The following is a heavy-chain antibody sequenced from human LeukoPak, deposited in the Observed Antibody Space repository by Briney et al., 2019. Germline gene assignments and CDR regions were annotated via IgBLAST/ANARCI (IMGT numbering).Heavy chain of an antibody. Sequence: SETLSLTCTVSGGSISSSFYWGWIRQPPGKGLEWIGSIYYSGSTSYNPSLKSRVTVSVDTSKNQFSLKLSSVTAADTAVYYCARRAILGAFDIWGQGTMVTVSS. CDR2: IYYSGST. CDR1: GGSISSSFY. V-gene: IGHV4-39*01. J-gene: IGHJ3*02. D-gene: IGHD2-2*01. CDR3: ARRAILGAFDI.